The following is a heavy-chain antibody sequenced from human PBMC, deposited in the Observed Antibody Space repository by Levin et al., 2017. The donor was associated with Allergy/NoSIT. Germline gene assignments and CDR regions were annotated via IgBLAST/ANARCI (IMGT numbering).Heavy chain of an antibody. CDR2: INPNSGGT. CDR1: GYTFTGYY. J-gene: IGHJ4*02. Sequence: EASVKVSCKASGYTFTGYYMHWVRQAPGQGLEWMGWINPNSGGTNYAQKFQGRVTMTRDTSISTAYMELSRLRSDDTAVYYCARVPKKIAAAVYYFDYWGQGTLVTVSS. D-gene: IGHD6-13*01. CDR3: ARVPKKIAAAVYYFDY. V-gene: IGHV1-2*02.